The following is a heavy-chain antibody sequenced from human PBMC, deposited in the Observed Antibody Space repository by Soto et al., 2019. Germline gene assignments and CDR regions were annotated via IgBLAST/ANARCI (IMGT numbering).Heavy chain of an antibody. Sequence: GGSLRLSCSASGFTFSRYWMTWVRQTPGKGLEWVANIKEDGSEKYYVDSVKGRFTISRDNAKNLLYLQMNSLRAEDTAVYYCARRNEAPITIFGVVIPNNYNGLHVCGQGTTVTVYS. D-gene: IGHD3-3*01. V-gene: IGHV3-7*03. J-gene: IGHJ6*02. CDR2: IKEDGSEK. CDR1: GFTFSRYW. CDR3: ARRNEAPITIFGVVIPNNYNGLHV.